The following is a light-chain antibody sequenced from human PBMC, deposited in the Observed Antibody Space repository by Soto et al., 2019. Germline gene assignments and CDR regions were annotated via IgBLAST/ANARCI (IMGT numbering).Light chain of an antibody. Sequence: TQSPATLSLSQGERATLFCGASQSFSTNYVAWYQQKPGKAPKLLIYAASSLQSGVPSRFSGSGSGTDFTLTISSLQPEDFATYYCQQSYSTPITFGQGTLLEIK. V-gene: IGKV1-39*01. CDR1: QSFSTNY. CDR2: AAS. CDR3: QQSYSTPIT. J-gene: IGKJ5*01.